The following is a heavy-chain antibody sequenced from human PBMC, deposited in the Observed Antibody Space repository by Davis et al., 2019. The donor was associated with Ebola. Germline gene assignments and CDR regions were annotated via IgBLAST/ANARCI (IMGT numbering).Heavy chain of an antibody. D-gene: IGHD1-1*01. CDR3: VHRFLTTTVDYGMDV. CDR2: IYWDNDK. CDR1: GFSLSPIGVG. V-gene: IGHV2-5*02. Sequence: SGPTLVNPTHTLTLTCTFSGFSLSPIGVGVGWIRQPPGKAPEWLALIYWDNDKRYSPSLKSRLTITKDTSNNQVVLTITHMDPVDTATYYCVHRFLTTTVDYGMDVWGQGTTITVSS. J-gene: IGHJ6*02.